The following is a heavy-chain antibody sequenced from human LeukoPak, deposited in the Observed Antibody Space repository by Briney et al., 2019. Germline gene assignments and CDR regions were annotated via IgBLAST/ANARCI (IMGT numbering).Heavy chain of an antibody. D-gene: IGHD3-16*02. CDR1: GFTFSSYS. J-gene: IGHJ4*02. Sequence: TGGSLRLSCAASGFTFSSYSMNWVRQAPGKGLEWVSSISSSSSYIYYADSVKGRSTISRDNAKNSLYLQMNSLRAEDTAVYYCARPTFGGVIVPFDYWGQGTLVTVSS. V-gene: IGHV3-21*01. CDR2: ISSSSSYI. CDR3: ARPTFGGVIVPFDY.